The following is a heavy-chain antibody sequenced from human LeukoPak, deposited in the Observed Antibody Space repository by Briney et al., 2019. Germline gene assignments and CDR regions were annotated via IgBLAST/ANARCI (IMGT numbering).Heavy chain of an antibody. V-gene: IGHV1-8*01. CDR3: ARVVVVVGTFDY. Sequence: ASVKVSCKASGYTFTSYDINWVRQATGQGLEWMGWMNPNSGNTGYAQKFQGRVTMTRNTSISTAYMELSSLRSEDTAVYYCARVVVVVGTFDYWGQGTLVTVSS. CDR1: GYTFTSYD. CDR2: MNPNSGNT. J-gene: IGHJ4*02. D-gene: IGHD2-15*01.